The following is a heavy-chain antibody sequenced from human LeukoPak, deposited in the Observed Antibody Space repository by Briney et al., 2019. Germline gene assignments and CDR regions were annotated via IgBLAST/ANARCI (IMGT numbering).Heavy chain of an antibody. D-gene: IGHD3-9*01. V-gene: IGHV3-21*01. CDR3: ARDTYYDILTEPIDFDY. CDR1: GFTFSSYS. CDR2: ISSGSSYI. J-gene: IGHJ4*02. Sequence: GGSLRLSCAASGFTFSSYSMNWVRQAPGKGLEWVSSISSGSSYIYYADSVKGRFTISRDNSKNTLYLQMNSLRAEDTAVYYCARDTYYDILTEPIDFDYWGQGTLVTVSS.